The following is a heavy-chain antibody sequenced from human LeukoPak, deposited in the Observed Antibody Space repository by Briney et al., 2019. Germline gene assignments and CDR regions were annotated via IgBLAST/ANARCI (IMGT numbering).Heavy chain of an antibody. J-gene: IGHJ4*02. CDR1: GFTFSSYS. Sequence: GGSLRLSCAASGFTFSSYSMNWVRQAPGKGLEWVAVIWYDGSNKYYADSVKGRFTISRDNSKNTLYLQMNSLRAEDTAVYYCARDARRLQIDYWGQGTLVTVSS. CDR3: ARDARRLQIDY. V-gene: IGHV3-33*08. D-gene: IGHD4-4*01. CDR2: IWYDGSNK.